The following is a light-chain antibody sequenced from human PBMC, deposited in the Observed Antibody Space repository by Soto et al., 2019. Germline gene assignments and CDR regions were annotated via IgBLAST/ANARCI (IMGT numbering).Light chain of an antibody. V-gene: IGKV1-39*01. CDR3: QQIYSAPLT. J-gene: IGKJ4*01. CDR1: QRITTY. CDR2: AAS. Sequence: DIQMTQSPSSLSASVGDRVTITCRASQRITTYLNWYRQKPGKAPKLLIYAASSLQSGVPSRFSGSGSETEFTLSSSSLQSEDFATYFCQQIYSAPLTFGGGTKVEIK.